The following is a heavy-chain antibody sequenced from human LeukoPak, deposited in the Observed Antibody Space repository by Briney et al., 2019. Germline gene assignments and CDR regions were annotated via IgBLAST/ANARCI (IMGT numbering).Heavy chain of an antibody. V-gene: IGHV1-18*01. Sequence: ASVNVSCKASGYTFTSYGISWVRQAPGQGLEWMGWISAYNGNTNYAQKLQGRVTMTTDTSTSTAYMELRSLRSDGTAVYFCARVMGATTDFDYWGQGTLVTVSS. CDR2: ISAYNGNT. J-gene: IGHJ4*02. CDR3: ARVMGATTDFDY. D-gene: IGHD1-26*01. CDR1: GYTFTSYG.